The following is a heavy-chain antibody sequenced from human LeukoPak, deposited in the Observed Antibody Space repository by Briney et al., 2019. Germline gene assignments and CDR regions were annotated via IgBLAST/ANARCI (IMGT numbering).Heavy chain of an antibody. D-gene: IGHD1-26*01. CDR2: INHSGST. CDR3: ARGRGGSYYYYYYYMDV. J-gene: IGHJ6*03. Sequence: TSETPSLTCAVYGGSFSGYYWSWIRQPPGKGLEWIGEINHSGSTNYNPSLKSRVTISVDTSKNQFSLKLSSVTAADTAVYYCARGRGGSYYYYYYYMDVWGKGTTVTVSS. V-gene: IGHV4-34*01. CDR1: GGSFSGYY.